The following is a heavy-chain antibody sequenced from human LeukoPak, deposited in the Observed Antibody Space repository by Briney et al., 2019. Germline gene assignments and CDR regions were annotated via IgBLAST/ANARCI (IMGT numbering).Heavy chain of an antibody. V-gene: IGHV3-21*01. CDR1: GFTFSSYS. CDR2: ISSSTNNI. D-gene: IGHD3-9*01. J-gene: IGHJ4*02. CDR3: ARVLTTGVWYFDY. Sequence: GGSLRLSCAASGFTFSSYSMNWVRQAPGKGLEWVSSISSSTNNINYADSVKGRFTISRDNAKNSLYLRMNSLRAEDTAVYYCARVLTTGVWYFDYWGQGTLVTVSS.